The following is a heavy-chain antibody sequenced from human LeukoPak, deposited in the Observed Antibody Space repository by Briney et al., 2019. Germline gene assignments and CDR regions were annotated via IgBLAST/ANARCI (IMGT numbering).Heavy chain of an antibody. D-gene: IGHD6-19*01. Sequence: GGSLRLSCAASGFTFSSYGMHWVRQAPGKGLEWVAVISYDGSNKYYADSVKGRFTISRDNSKNTLYLQMNSLRAEDTAVYYCAKDSVLTGYSSGWYSENWFDPWGQGTLDTVSS. CDR2: ISYDGSNK. CDR1: GFTFSSYG. CDR3: AKDSVLTGYSSGWYSENWFDP. V-gene: IGHV3-30*18. J-gene: IGHJ5*02.